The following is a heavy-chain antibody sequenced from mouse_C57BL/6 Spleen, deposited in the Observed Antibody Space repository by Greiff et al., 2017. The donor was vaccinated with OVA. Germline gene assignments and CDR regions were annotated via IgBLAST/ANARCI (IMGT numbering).Heavy chain of an antibody. CDR1: GFTFSDYY. Sequence: EVMLVESEGGLVQPGSSMKLSCTASGFTFSDYYMAWVRQVPEKGLEWVANINYDGSSTYYLDSLKSRFIISRDNAKNILYLQMSSLKSEDTATYYCARIYDYDRDWYFDVWGTGTTVTVSS. CDR2: INYDGSST. J-gene: IGHJ1*03. V-gene: IGHV5-16*01. CDR3: ARIYDYDRDWYFDV. D-gene: IGHD2-4*01.